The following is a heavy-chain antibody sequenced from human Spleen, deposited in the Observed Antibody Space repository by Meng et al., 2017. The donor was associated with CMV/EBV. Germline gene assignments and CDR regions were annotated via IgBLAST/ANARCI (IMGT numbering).Heavy chain of an antibody. CDR2: KWYDESKK. J-gene: IGHJ2*01. Sequence: GESLKISCAASGFSCSRYGMHWVRQAPGKGLEWMTVKWYDESKKNYADSVKGRFTIARDTSKNTLYLQMNSLRAEDTAVYYCAKDGDLAAAGKYYFDLWGRGTLVTVSS. CDR3: AKDGDLAAAGKYYFDL. CDR1: GFSCSRYG. D-gene: IGHD6-13*01. V-gene: IGHV3-33*06.